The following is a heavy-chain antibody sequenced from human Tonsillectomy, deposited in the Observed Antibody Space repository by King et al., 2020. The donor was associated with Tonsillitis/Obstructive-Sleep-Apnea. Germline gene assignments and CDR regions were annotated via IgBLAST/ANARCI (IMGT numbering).Heavy chain of an antibody. CDR3: AKVKSPYCSSTSCYGGYYYMDV. CDR1: GFTFDDYA. D-gene: IGHD2-2*01. V-gene: IGHV3-9*01. CDR2: ISWNSGSI. Sequence: QLVQSGGGLVQPGRSLRLSCAASGFTFDDYAMHWVRQAPGKGLEWVSGISWNSGSIGYADSVKGRFTISRDNAKNSLYLQMNSLRAEDTALYYCAKVKSPYCSSTSCYGGYYYMDVWGKGTMVTVSS. J-gene: IGHJ6*03.